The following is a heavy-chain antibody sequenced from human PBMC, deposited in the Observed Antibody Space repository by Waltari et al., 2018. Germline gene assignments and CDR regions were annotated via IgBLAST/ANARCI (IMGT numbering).Heavy chain of an antibody. CDR1: GGSISSSSYY. Sequence: QLQLQESGPGLVKPSETLSLTCTVSGGSISSSSYYWGWIRQPPGKGLEWIGSIYYSGSTYYNPSLKSRVTISVDTSKNQFSLKLSSVTAADTAVYYCARQERGIPYYMDVWGKGTTVTVSS. CDR2: IYYSGST. CDR3: ARQERGIPYYMDV. D-gene: IGHD6-13*01. V-gene: IGHV4-39*01. J-gene: IGHJ6*03.